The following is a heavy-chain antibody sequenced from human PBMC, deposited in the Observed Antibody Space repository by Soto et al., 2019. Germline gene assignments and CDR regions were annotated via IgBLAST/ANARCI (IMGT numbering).Heavy chain of an antibody. J-gene: IGHJ4*02. Sequence: QVQLVQSGAEVKKPGSSVKVSCKASGGTFSSYAISWVRQAPGQGLEWMGGIIPIFGTANYAQKFQGRVTTTADEPTSTAYMELSSLRSEDTAVYYCASRGKGVRNPFDYWGQATLVTVSS. D-gene: IGHD3-16*01. CDR3: ASRGKGVRNPFDY. V-gene: IGHV1-69*01. CDR1: GGTFSSYA. CDR2: IIPIFGTA.